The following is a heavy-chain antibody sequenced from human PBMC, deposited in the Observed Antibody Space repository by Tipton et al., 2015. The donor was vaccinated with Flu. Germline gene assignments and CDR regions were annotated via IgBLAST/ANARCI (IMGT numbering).Heavy chain of an antibody. D-gene: IGHD4-17*01. V-gene: IGHV4-39*07. CDR3: ARDPLRSNDAFDI. Sequence: TLSLTCTVSGGSISRSSSYWGWIRQPPGKGLEWIGSIYYSGSTYYNPSPKSRVTISVDTSKNQFSLKLSSVTAADTAVYYCARDPLRSNDAFDIWGQGTMVTVSS. CDR1: GGSISRSSSY. CDR2: IYYSGST. J-gene: IGHJ3*02.